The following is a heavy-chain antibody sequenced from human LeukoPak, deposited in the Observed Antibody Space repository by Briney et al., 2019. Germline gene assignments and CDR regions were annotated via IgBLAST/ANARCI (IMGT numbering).Heavy chain of an antibody. Sequence: GGSLRLSCAASGFTFSSYWMSWVRQAPWKGLEWVANIKQDGSEKYYVDSVKGRFTISRDNAKNSLYLQMNSLRAEDTAVYYCAREDGYDSSARLDYWGQGTLVTVSS. D-gene: IGHD3-22*01. CDR3: AREDGYDSSARLDY. CDR1: GFTFSSYW. J-gene: IGHJ4*02. V-gene: IGHV3-7*01. CDR2: IKQDGSEK.